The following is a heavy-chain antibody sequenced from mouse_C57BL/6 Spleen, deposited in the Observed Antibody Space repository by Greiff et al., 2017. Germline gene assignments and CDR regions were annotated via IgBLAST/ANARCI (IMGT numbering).Heavy chain of an antibody. CDR1: GYTFTSYW. CDR2: IDPSDSYT. J-gene: IGHJ4*01. D-gene: IGHD1-1*01. CDR3: ARRGFTTVVARAAMDY. Sequence: VQLQQSGAELVKPGASVKLSCKASGYTFTSYWMQWVKQRPGQGLEWIGEIDPSDSYTNYNQKFKGKATLTVDTSSSTAYMQLSSLTSEDSAVYYCARRGFTTVVARAAMDYWGQGTSVTVAS. V-gene: IGHV1-50*01.